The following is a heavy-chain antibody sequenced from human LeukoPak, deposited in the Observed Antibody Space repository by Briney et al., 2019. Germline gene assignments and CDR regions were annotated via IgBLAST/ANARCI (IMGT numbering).Heavy chain of an antibody. CDR1: GYTFTGYY. D-gene: IGHD5-18*01. CDR3: ARGEYSSYYMDV. V-gene: IGHV1-2*04. Sequence: ASVKVSCKAPGYTFTGYYMHWVRQAPGQGLEWMGWINPNSGGTNYAQKFQGWVTMTRDTSISTAFMELSRLRSDDTAVYYCARGEYSSYYMDVWGKGTTVTVSS. CDR2: INPNSGGT. J-gene: IGHJ6*03.